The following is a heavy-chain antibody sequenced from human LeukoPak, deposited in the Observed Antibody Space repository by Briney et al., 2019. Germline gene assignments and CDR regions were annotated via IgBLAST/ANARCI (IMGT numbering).Heavy chain of an antibody. CDR1: GGSISSHY. CDR3: ARARYSSSSYYYYYMDV. J-gene: IGHJ6*03. CDR2: IYYSGST. V-gene: IGHV4-59*11. D-gene: IGHD6-6*01. Sequence: PSETLSLTCTVSGGSISSHYWGWIRQPPGKGLEWIGYIYYSGSTNYNPSLKSRVTISVDTSKNQFSLKLSSVTAADTAVYYCARARYSSSSYYYYYMDVWGKGTTVTVSS.